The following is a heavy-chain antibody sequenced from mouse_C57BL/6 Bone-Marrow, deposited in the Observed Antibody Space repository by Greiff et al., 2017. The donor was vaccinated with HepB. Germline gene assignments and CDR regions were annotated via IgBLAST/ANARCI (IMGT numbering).Heavy chain of an antibody. Sequence: QVQLQQSGAELVRPGTSVKVSCKASGYAFTNYLIEWVKQRPGQGLEWIGVINPGSGGTHYNEKFTGKATLAADKSSSTAYTKLSSLTSEDSAVDFCARHYGSSYVEWYYGVWGTGTTVTVYS. CDR2: INPGSGGT. V-gene: IGHV1-54*01. CDR1: GYAFTNYL. J-gene: IGHJ1*03. CDR3: ARHYGSSYVEWYYGV. D-gene: IGHD1-1*01.